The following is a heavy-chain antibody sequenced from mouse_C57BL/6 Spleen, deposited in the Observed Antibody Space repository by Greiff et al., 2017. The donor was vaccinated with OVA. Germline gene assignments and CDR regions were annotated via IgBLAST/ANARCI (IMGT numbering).Heavy chain of an antibody. Sequence: QVQLQQPGAELVKPGASVKLSCKASGYTFTSYWMQWVKQRPGQGLEWIGEIDPSDSYTNYNQKFKGKATLTVDTSSSTAYMQLSSLTSEDSAVYYCASYYGSSDWYFDVWGTGTTVTVSS. J-gene: IGHJ1*03. D-gene: IGHD1-1*01. CDR1: GYTFTSYW. CDR2: IDPSDSYT. CDR3: ASYYGSSDWYFDV. V-gene: IGHV1-50*01.